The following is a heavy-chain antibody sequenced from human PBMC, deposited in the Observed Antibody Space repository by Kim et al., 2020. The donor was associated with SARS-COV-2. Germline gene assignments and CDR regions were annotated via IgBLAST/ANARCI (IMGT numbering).Heavy chain of an antibody. D-gene: IGHD3-22*01. Sequence: GGSLRLSCAASGFTFSSYSMNWVRQAPGKGLEWVSSISSSSSYIYYADSVKGRFTISRDNAKNSLYLQMNSLRAEDTAVYYCARGLPEYYYDSSGYYSDYFDYWGQGTLVTVSS. CDR2: ISSSSSYI. CDR1: GFTFSSYS. CDR3: ARGLPEYYYDSSGYYSDYFDY. V-gene: IGHV3-21*01. J-gene: IGHJ4*02.